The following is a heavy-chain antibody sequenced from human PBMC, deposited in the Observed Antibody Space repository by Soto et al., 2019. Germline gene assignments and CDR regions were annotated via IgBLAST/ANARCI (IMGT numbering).Heavy chain of an antibody. Sequence: PSETLSLTCAVYGGSFSGYYWSWIRQPPGKGLEWIGEINHSGSTNYNPSLKSRVTISVDTSKNQFSLKLSSVTAADTAVYYCARGRIVVVTVRAYYYGMDVWGQGTTVTVSS. CDR2: INHSGST. D-gene: IGHD2-21*02. CDR3: ARGRIVVVTVRAYYYGMDV. CDR1: GGSFSGYY. V-gene: IGHV4-34*01. J-gene: IGHJ6*02.